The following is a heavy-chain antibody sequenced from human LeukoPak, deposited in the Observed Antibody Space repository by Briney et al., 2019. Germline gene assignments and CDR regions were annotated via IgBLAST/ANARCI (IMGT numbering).Heavy chain of an antibody. V-gene: IGHV3-23*01. CDR3: AKAAAGTCSGARCYYFDS. Sequence: GGSLRLSCAASGFTFTTYAMSWVRQTPGKGLEWVSTFSGSVDTTYHADSVKGRFTISRDNSKNTVYLQMNSLRAEDTAVYYCAKAAAGTCSGARCYYFDSWGQGTPVTVSS. J-gene: IGHJ4*02. CDR1: GFTFTTYA. D-gene: IGHD2-15*01. CDR2: FSGSVDTT.